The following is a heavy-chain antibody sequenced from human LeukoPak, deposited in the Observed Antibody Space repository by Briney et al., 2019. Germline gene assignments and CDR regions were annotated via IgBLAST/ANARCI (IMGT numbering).Heavy chain of an antibody. CDR2: IYYSGST. J-gene: IGHJ4*02. D-gene: IGHD3-10*01. CDR3: AKSRWSWFGEVDY. Sequence: SETLSLTCTVSGDSISSSSYYWGWIRQPPGKGLEWIGSIYYSGSTYYNPSLKSRVTISVDTSKNQFSLKLSSVTAADTAVYYCAKSRWSWFGEVDYWGQGTLVTVSS. V-gene: IGHV4-39*01. CDR1: GDSISSSSYY.